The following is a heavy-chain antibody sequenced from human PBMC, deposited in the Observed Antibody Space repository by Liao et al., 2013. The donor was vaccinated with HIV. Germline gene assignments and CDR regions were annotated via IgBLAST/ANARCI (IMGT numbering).Heavy chain of an antibody. Sequence: QLQVQESGPGLVKPSETLSLTCTVSGDSISSNSYYWGWIRQPPGKGLEWIGSIYYSGNTYYNPSLKSRVTMSVDTSKNQFSLKLSSVTAADTAVYYCARTDQYYDFWNGYENWFDPWGQGTLVTVSS. V-gene: IGHV4-39*07. CDR3: ARTDQYYDFWNGYENWFDP. CDR1: GDSISSNSYY. D-gene: IGHD3-3*01. J-gene: IGHJ5*02. CDR2: IYYSGNT.